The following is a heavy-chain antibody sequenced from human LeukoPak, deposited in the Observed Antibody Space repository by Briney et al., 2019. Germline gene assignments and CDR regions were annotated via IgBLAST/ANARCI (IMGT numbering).Heavy chain of an antibody. CDR1: GFTFSSYA. CDR3: AKASSGYYAFDY. CDR2: ISPGGHST. J-gene: IGHJ4*02. D-gene: IGHD3-22*01. V-gene: IGHV3-23*01. Sequence: GGSLRLSCAASGFTFSSYAMSGVRQAPGKGLEWVSTISPGGHSTYYADSVKGRFTISSDNSEKTLNLQMSSLRVEDTAVYYCAKASSGYYAFDYWGQGTLVTVSP.